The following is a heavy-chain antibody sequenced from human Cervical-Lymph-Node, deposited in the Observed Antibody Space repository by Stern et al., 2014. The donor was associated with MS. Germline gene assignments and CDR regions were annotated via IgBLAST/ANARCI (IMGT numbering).Heavy chain of an antibody. CDR1: GGTFTSYD. D-gene: IGHD1-26*01. V-gene: IGHV1-8*01. J-gene: IGHJ4*02. CDR3: ARGRELLSLDY. CDR2: MNPYSGNA. Sequence: QLVQSGAEVKKPGSSVKVSCKASGGTFTSYDINWVRQGTGQGLEWMGWMNPYSGNAVYAQKFQGRVTMTRDTSTSTAYLELTSLRSEDTAVFYCARGRELLSLDYWGQGTLVTVSS.